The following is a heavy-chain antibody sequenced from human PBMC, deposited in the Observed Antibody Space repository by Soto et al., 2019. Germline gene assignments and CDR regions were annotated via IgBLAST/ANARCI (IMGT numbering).Heavy chain of an antibody. J-gene: IGHJ6*02. V-gene: IGHV4-59*01. CDR1: GGSISSYY. D-gene: IGHD1-26*01. CDR3: ARSFYPFSGSYYPSYGMDV. Sequence: SETLSLTCTVSGGSISSYYWSWIRQPPGKGLEWIGYIYYSGSTNYNPSLKSRVTISVDTSKNQFSLKLSSVTAADTAVYYCARSFYPFSGSYYPSYGMDVWGQGTTVTVSS. CDR2: IYYSGST.